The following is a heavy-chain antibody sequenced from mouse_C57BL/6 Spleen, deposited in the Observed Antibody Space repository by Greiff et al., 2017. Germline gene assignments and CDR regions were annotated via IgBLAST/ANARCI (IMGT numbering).Heavy chain of an antibody. Sequence: DVKLQESGPGLVQPSQSLSLTCSVTGYSITSGYYWNWIRQFPGNKLEWMGYISYDGSNNYNPSLKNRISITRDTSKHQFFLKLNSVTTEDTATYYCARGGVRYFDYWGQGTTLTVSS. V-gene: IGHV3-6*01. D-gene: IGHD2-5*01. J-gene: IGHJ2*01. CDR1: GYSITSGYY. CDR3: ARGGVRYFDY. CDR2: ISYDGSN.